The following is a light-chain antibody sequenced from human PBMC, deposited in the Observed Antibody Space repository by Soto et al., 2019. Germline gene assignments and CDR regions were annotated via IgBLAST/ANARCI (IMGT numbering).Light chain of an antibody. CDR1: GSNIGAGYD. CDR2: GNF. V-gene: IGLV1-40*01. J-gene: IGLJ1*01. CDR3: QSNDSSLSGFV. Sequence: QSVLTQPPSVSGAPGQRVTISCTGSGSNIGAGYDVHWYQQLPGTAPKLLIYGNFNRPSGVPDRFSGSKSGTSASLAITGLQAEDEGDYYCQSNDSSLSGFVFGTGTKVTVL.